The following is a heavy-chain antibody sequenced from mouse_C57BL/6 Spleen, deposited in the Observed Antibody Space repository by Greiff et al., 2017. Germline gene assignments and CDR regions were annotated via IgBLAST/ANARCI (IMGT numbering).Heavy chain of an antibody. Sequence: VQLQQSGAELVKPGASVKLSCTASGFNIKDYYMHWVKQRTEQGLEWIGRIDPEDGETKYDPKFQGKATITADKSSNTAYLQLSSLTSEDTAVYYCASQATTFAYWGQGTLVTVSA. J-gene: IGHJ3*01. CDR1: GFNIKDYY. CDR2: IDPEDGET. V-gene: IGHV14-2*01. D-gene: IGHD3-2*02. CDR3: ASQATTFAY.